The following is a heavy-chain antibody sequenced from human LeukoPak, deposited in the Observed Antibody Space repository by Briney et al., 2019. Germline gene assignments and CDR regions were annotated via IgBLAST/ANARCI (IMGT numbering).Heavy chain of an antibody. Sequence: ASVKVSCKVSGYTLTELSMHWVRQAPRKGLEWMGGFDPEDGETIYAQKFQGRVTMTEDTSTDTAYMELSSLRSEDTAVYYCATDGRAGDFWSGYFPTNWFDPWGQGTLVTVSS. D-gene: IGHD3-3*01. J-gene: IGHJ5*02. V-gene: IGHV1-24*01. CDR1: GYTLTELS. CDR3: ATDGRAGDFWSGYFPTNWFDP. CDR2: FDPEDGET.